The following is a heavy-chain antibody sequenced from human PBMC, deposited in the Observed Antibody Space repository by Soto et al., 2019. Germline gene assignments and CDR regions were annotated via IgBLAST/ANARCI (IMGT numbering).Heavy chain of an antibody. CDR2: IWYDGSKK. Sequence: ESGGGVVQPGRSLRHSCAASGFTFSSSGMHWVRQAPGKGLEWVAIIWYDGSKKYYADSVKGRFTISRDNSKNTVYLQMNSLRAEDTAVYYCARAPFTIYDTSGYYDYWGQGTLVTVSS. J-gene: IGHJ4*02. CDR3: ARAPFTIYDTSGYYDY. CDR1: GFTFSSSG. D-gene: IGHD3-22*01. V-gene: IGHV3-33*01.